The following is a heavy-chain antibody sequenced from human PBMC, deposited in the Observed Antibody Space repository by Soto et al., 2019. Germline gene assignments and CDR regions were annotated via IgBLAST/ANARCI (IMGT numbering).Heavy chain of an antibody. D-gene: IGHD3-10*01. CDR3: ARARHYGSGARGAFDI. Sequence: QVQLVQSGAEVKKPGASVKVSCKASGYTFTGYYMHWVRQAPGQGLEWMGWINPNSGGTNYAQKLQGWVTMTRDTSISTAYMELSRLRSDDTAVYYCARARHYGSGARGAFDIWGQGTMVTVSS. V-gene: IGHV1-2*04. CDR1: GYTFTGYY. CDR2: INPNSGGT. J-gene: IGHJ3*02.